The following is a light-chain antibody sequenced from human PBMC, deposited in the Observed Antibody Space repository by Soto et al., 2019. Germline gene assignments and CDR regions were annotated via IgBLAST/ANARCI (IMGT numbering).Light chain of an antibody. J-gene: IGKJ1*01. Sequence: EIVLTQSPATLSLSPGERATLSCRASQSISSNLAWYQQKPGQAPRLLIYGASTRATGIPARFSGSGSGTEFTLTISSLQPDDFATYYCQQYGGYSRKFGQGTKVDIK. CDR3: QQYGGYSRK. CDR2: GAS. CDR1: QSISSN. V-gene: IGKV3-15*01.